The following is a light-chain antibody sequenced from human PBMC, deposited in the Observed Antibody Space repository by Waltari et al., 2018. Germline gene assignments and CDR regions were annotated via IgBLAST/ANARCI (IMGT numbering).Light chain of an antibody. V-gene: IGKV3-20*01. CDR1: QSLTKKY. CDR2: GAS. J-gene: IGKJ2*01. CDR3: QQYGSSILYT. Sequence: VLTQSPGTLSLSPGERATLSCRASQSLTKKYLAWYQQKPCQAPRLLIYGASSRAAGIPDRFSGSGSGTDFTLTISRLEPDDFGVYYCQQYGSSILYTFGQGTKLEIK.